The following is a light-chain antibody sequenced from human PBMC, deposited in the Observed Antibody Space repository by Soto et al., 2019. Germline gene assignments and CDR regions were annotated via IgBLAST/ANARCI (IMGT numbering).Light chain of an antibody. J-gene: IGKJ2*01. CDR1: RSVSSRD. V-gene: IGKV3-20*01. Sequence: EIVLTKSPGTLSLSPGDRATLSCRARRSVSSRDLAWYQQKPGQAPRLLIYGASTRATGIPDRLSGRGSGTDLTLTISRLEREDFAVYYCQQYGGSPLYTFGQGTKLEI. CDR3: QQYGGSPLYT. CDR2: GAS.